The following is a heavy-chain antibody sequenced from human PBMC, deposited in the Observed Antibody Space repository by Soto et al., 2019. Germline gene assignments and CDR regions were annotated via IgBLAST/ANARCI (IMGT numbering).Heavy chain of an antibody. D-gene: IGHD1-26*01. CDR2: ISSSGSTI. J-gene: IGHJ4*02. Sequence: SLRLSCAASGFTFSSYGMNWVRQAPGKGLEWVSYISSSGSTIYYADSVKSRFTISRDNAKNSLYLQMNSLRAEDTAVYYCARDTRKWEPYFDYWGQGTLVTVSS. CDR3: ARDTRKWEPYFDY. CDR1: GFTFSSYG. V-gene: IGHV3-48*03.